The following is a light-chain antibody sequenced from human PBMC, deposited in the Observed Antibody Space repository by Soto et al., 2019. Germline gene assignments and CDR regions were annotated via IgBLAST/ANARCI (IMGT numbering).Light chain of an antibody. V-gene: IGKV1-5*03. CDR3: QQYNSYSGVT. CDR2: KAS. Sequence: DIQMTQSPSTLSASVGDRVTITCRASQSISSWLAWYQQKPGKAPKLLIYKASSLDSGVPSRFRGSGSGTEFTLTISSLQPDDFAAYYCQQYNSYSGVTFGGGTKVEIK. CDR1: QSISSW. J-gene: IGKJ4*01.